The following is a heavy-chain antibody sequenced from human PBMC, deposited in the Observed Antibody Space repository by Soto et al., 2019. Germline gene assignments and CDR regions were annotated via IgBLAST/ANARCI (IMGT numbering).Heavy chain of an antibody. CDR3: ARARVLLRAYYYYMDV. CDR1: GFTFSSYW. CDR2: IKQDGSEK. Sequence: EVQLVESGGGLVQPGGSLRLSCAASGFTFSSYWMSWVRQAPGKGLEWVANIKQDGSEKYYVDSVKGRFTISRDNAKNSLYLQMNSLRAEDTVVYYCARARVLLRAYYYYMDVWGKGTTVTVSS. D-gene: IGHD2-21*01. J-gene: IGHJ6*03. V-gene: IGHV3-7*01.